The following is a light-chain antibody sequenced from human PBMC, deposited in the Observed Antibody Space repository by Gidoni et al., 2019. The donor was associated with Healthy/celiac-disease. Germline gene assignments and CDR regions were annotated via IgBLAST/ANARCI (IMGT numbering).Light chain of an antibody. CDR3: QSYDSSLSGSSVV. CDR2: GNS. Sequence: QSVLTQPPSVSGAPGQRVTISCTGSSSNIGAGYDVHWYQQLPGTAPKLLIYGNSNRPSGVPDRFSGPKSGTSASLAITGLQAEDEADYYCQSYDSSLSGSSVVFGGGTKLTVL. J-gene: IGLJ2*01. V-gene: IGLV1-40*01. CDR1: SSNIGAGYD.